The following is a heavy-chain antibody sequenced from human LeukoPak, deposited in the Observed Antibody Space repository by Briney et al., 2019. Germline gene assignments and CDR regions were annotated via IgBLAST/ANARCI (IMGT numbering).Heavy chain of an antibody. V-gene: IGHV1-24*01. D-gene: IGHD6-6*01. J-gene: IGHJ6*03. CDR1: GYTLTELS. Sequence: ASVKVSCKVSGYTLTELSMHWVRQAPGKGLEWMGGFDPEDGETIYAQKFQGRVTITADESTSTAYMELSSLRSEDTAVYYCARGTKSSSQQFHYYYMDVWGKGTTVTVSS. CDR3: ARGTKSSSQQFHYYYMDV. CDR2: FDPEDGET.